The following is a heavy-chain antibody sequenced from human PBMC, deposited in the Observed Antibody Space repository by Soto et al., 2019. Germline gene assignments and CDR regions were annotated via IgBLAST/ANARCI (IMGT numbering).Heavy chain of an antibody. CDR3: ARLSVLRYFDWLLYGHDAFDI. CDR2: IYYSGST. V-gene: IGHV4-39*01. D-gene: IGHD3-9*01. J-gene: IGHJ3*02. Sequence: SETLSLTCTVSGGSISSSSYYWGWIRQPPGKGLEWIGSIYYSGSTYYNPSLKSRVTISVDTSKNQFSLKLSSVTAADTAVYYCARLSVLRYFDWLLYGHDAFDIWGQGTMVTVSS. CDR1: GGSISSSSYY.